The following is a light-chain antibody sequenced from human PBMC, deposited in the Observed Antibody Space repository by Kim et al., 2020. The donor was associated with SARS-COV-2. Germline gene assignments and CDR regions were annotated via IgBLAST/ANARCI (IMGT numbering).Light chain of an antibody. CDR1: QGISSY. CDR3: QQYYSYPRT. CDR2: AAS. J-gene: IGKJ2*01. V-gene: IGKV1-8*01. Sequence: AIRMTQSPSSLSASTGDRVTITCRASQGISSYLAWYQQKPGKAPKLLIYAASTLQSGVPSRFSGSGSGTDFTLTISCLQSEDFATYYCQQYYSYPRTFGQGTNLEI.